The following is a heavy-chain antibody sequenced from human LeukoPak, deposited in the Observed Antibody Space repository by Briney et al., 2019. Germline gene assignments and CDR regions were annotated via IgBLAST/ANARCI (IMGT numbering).Heavy chain of an antibody. D-gene: IGHD2-15*01. J-gene: IGHJ5*02. CDR1: GGSISSSTHW. Sequence: SETLSLTCAVSGGSISSSTHWWTWVRQPPGEGLEWIGEICHTGSTNYNPSLKSRVTISVDKSNNQFSLKLNSVTAADTAVYYCARGSQYSWWSWGQGTLVTVSS. CDR3: ARGSQYSWWS. CDR2: ICHTGST. V-gene: IGHV4-4*02.